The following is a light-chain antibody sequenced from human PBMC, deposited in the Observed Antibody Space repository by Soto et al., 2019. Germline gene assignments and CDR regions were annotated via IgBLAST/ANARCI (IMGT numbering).Light chain of an antibody. CDR1: SSNIGAGYD. CDR3: QSYASSLSVV. J-gene: IGLJ2*01. Sequence: QSVLTQPPSLSGAPGQRVTISCTGSSSNIGAGYDGHWYQQLPGTAPKPLIYGTSNRPSGVPDRFSGSKSGTSASLAITGLQAEDEADYSCQSYASSLSVVFGGGTQLTV. CDR2: GTS. V-gene: IGLV1-40*01.